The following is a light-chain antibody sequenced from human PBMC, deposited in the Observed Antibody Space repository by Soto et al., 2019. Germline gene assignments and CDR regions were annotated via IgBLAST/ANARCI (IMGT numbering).Light chain of an antibody. CDR1: RSDVGAYNY. CDR3: SSFTSRFTFV. V-gene: IGLV2-14*01. Sequence: QSVLTQPASVSGSPGQSIAISCTRTRSDVGAYNYVSWYQQHPGKAPKLMTSEVTNRPSGVSDRFSGSKPGNTASLTISGLQAEDEADYYCSSFTSRFTFVFGTGTKVTVL. CDR2: EVT. J-gene: IGLJ1*01.